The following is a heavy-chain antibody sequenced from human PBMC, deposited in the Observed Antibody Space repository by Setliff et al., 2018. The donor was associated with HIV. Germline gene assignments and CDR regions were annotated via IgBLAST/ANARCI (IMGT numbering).Heavy chain of an antibody. V-gene: IGHV1-69*13. CDR2: IIPIFGTA. J-gene: IGHJ6*03. CDR3: ARGESIAVAYYHYYYMDV. CDR1: GGTFSSYG. Sequence: SVKVSCKASGGTFSSYGISWVRQAPGQGLEWMGGIIPIFGTANYAQKFQGRVTITAYESTSTAYVELSSLRSEDTAVYYCARGESIAVAYYHYYYMDVWGKGTTVTVSS. D-gene: IGHD6-19*01.